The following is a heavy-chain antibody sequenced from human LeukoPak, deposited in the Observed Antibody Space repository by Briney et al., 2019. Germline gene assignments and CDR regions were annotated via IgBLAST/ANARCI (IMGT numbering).Heavy chain of an antibody. CDR2: IYTGGIT. Sequence: SETLSLTCTVSAGSINSYFWTWIRQPAGKGLEWIGRIYTGGITNYNPSLKSRVTMSVDTSKNQFSRKLNSVTAADTAVYYCARQEGGIVGPYWGQGTLVTVSS. V-gene: IGHV4-4*07. D-gene: IGHD1-26*01. CDR3: ARQEGGIVGPY. J-gene: IGHJ4*02. CDR1: AGSINSYF.